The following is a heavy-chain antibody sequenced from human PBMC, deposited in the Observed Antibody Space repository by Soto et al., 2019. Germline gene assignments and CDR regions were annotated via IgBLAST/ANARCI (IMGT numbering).Heavy chain of an antibody. J-gene: IGHJ4*02. D-gene: IGHD6-19*01. CDR3: AKARDQQWVRLPFDY. CDR1: GFFFSSYT. Sequence: EVQLLESGGGLVQPGGSLTLSCVGSGFFFSSYTMTWVRQAPGKGLEWVSSFSATSENTYYADSVRGRFTISRDNSKNTLSLQMNSLTAEDTAMYYCAKARDQQWVRLPFDYWGQGILVIVSS. CDR2: FSATSENT. V-gene: IGHV3-23*01.